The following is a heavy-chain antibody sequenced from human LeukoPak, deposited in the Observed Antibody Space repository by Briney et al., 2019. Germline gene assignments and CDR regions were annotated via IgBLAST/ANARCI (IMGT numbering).Heavy chain of an antibody. CDR3: ARDVIVKYQLLYPPSYYFDY. J-gene: IGHJ4*02. V-gene: IGHV3-21*01. Sequence: GGSLRLSCAAYGFTFSSYSMNWVRQAPGKGLEWVSSISSSSSYIYYADSVKGRFTISRDNAKNSLYLQMNSLRAEDTAVYYCARDVIVKYQLLYPPSYYFDYWGQGTLVTVSS. CDR2: ISSSSSYI. D-gene: IGHD2-2*02. CDR1: GFTFSSYS.